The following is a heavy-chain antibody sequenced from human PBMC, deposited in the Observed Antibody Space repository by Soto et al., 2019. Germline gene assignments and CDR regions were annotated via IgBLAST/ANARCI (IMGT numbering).Heavy chain of an antibody. Sequence: GGSLRLSCAASGFTFSSYGMHWVRQAPGKGLEWVAVIWYDGSNKYYADSVKGRFTISRDNAKNSLYLQMNSLRAEDTAVYYCARDQLVVVPAARYYYYGMDVWGQGTTVTVSS. CDR1: GFTFSSYG. J-gene: IGHJ6*02. D-gene: IGHD2-2*01. V-gene: IGHV3-33*01. CDR2: IWYDGSNK. CDR3: ARDQLVVVPAARYYYYGMDV.